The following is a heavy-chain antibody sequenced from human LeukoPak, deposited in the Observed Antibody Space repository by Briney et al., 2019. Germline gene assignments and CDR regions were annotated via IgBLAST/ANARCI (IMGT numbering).Heavy chain of an antibody. CDR2: IIPILGIA. D-gene: IGHD2-15*01. J-gene: IGHJ4*02. Sequence: GASVKVSCKASGGTFSSYAISWVRQAPGQGLEWMGRIIPILGIANYAQKFQGRVTITADKSTSTAYMELSSLRSEDTAVYYCARPARPYCSGGSCTDHHFDYWGQGTLVTVSS. CDR3: ARPARPYCSGGSCTDHHFDY. V-gene: IGHV1-69*04. CDR1: GGTFSSYA.